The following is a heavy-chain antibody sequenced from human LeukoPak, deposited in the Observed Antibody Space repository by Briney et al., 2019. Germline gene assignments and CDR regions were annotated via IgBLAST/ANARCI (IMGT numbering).Heavy chain of an antibody. CDR3: ARATLWSGYPPQSYYFDY. D-gene: IGHD3-3*01. V-gene: IGHV4-39*07. Sequence: KPSETLSLTCTVSGGSISSSSYYWGWIRQPPGKGLEWIGSIYYSGSTYYNPSLKSRVTISVDTSKNQFSLKLSSVTAADTAVYYCARATLWSGYPPQSYYFDYWGQGTLVTVSS. J-gene: IGHJ4*02. CDR2: IYYSGST. CDR1: GGSISSSSYY.